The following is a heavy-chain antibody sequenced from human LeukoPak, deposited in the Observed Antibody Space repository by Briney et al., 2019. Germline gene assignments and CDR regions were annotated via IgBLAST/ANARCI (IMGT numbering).Heavy chain of an antibody. CDR2: ISYDGSDK. CDR3: ARGSLLLAPFDP. Sequence: GGSLRLSCAASGFTFSSHPMHWVRQAPGKGLEWVAVISYDGSDKYYADSVKGRFTISRDNSKNTLYLQMNSLRAEGTAVYYCARGSLLLAPFDPWGQGTLVTVSS. V-gene: IGHV3-30*04. D-gene: IGHD3-10*01. J-gene: IGHJ5*02. CDR1: GFTFSSHP.